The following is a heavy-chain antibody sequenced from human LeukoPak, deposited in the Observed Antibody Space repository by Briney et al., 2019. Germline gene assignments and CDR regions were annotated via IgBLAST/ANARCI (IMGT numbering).Heavy chain of an antibody. CDR1: GGSISSSSYY. V-gene: IGHV4-39*01. D-gene: IGHD3-22*01. CDR3: ARHLYYYDSSGLDAFDI. Sequence: PSETPSLTCIVSGGSISSSSYYWGWIRQPPGKGLEWIGSIYYSGSTDYNPCLKSRITISVDTSKNQFSLKLSSVTAADTAVYYCARHLYYYDSSGLDAFDIWGQGTMVTVSS. CDR2: IYYSGST. J-gene: IGHJ3*02.